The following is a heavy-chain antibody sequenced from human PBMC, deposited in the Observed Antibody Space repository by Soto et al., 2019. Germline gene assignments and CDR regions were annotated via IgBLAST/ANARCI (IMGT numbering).Heavy chain of an antibody. Sequence: QVQLQESGPGLVKPSETLSLTCTVSGGSISSYYWSWIRQPPGKGLEWIGYIYYSGSTNYNPSLKSRVTISVATSKTHFALKLSSVTAADTAVYYCARGANWFDPWGQGTLVTVSS. CDR3: ARGANWFDP. V-gene: IGHV4-59*08. J-gene: IGHJ5*02. CDR2: IYYSGST. CDR1: GGSISSYY.